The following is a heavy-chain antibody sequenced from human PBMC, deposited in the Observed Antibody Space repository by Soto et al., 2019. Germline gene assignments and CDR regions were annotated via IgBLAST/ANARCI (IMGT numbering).Heavy chain of an antibody. D-gene: IGHD5-18*01. CDR1: GFTFDDYA. CDR2: IRWNSGSI. CDR3: AKERYSYASLGYYFDY. Sequence: EVQLVESGGGLVQPGRSLRLSCAASGFTFDDYAMHWVRQAPGEGLARVSGIRWNSGSIGYADSVKGLFTISRDNAKNSLYLQMNSLRAEDTALYYCAKERYSYASLGYYFDYWGQGTLVTVSS. J-gene: IGHJ4*02. V-gene: IGHV3-9*01.